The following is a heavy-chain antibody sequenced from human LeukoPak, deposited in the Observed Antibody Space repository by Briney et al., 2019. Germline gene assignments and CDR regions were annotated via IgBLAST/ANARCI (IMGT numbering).Heavy chain of an antibody. CDR3: ANIGIKARPRLFDY. J-gene: IGHJ4*02. CDR1: GGSISSSSYY. D-gene: IGHD1-26*01. CDR2: IYYSGGT. V-gene: IGHV4-39*01. Sequence: PSETLSLTCTVSGGSISSSSYYWGWIRQPPGKGLEWIGSIYYSGGTYYNPSLKSRVTISVDTSKNQFSLKLSSVTAADTAVYYCANIGIKARPRLFDYWGQGTLVTVSS.